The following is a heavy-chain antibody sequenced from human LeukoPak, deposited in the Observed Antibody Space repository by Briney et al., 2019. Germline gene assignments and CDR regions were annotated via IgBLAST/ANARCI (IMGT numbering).Heavy chain of an antibody. D-gene: IGHD6-19*01. J-gene: IGHJ4*02. CDR2: IYYSGST. CDR1: GGSNSSYY. CDR3: ARVGRGWPFDY. V-gene: IGHV4-59*01. Sequence: SETLSLTCTVSGGSNSSYYWSWIRQPPGKGLEWIGYIYYSGSTNYNPSLKSRVTISVDTSKNQFSLKLSSVTAADTAVYYCARVGRGWPFDYWGQGTLVTVSS.